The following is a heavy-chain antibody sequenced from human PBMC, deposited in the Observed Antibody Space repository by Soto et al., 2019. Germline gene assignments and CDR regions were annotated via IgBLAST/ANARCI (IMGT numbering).Heavy chain of an antibody. V-gene: IGHV3-33*01. J-gene: IGHJ6*03. CDR2: IWYDGSNK. Sequence: HPGGSLRLSCAASGFTFSSYGMHWVRQAPGKGLEWVAVIWYDGSNKYYADSVKGRFTISRDNSKNTLYLQMNSLRAEDTAVYYCARDHHPGEPYYYYMDVWGKGTTVTVSS. CDR3: ARDHHPGEPYYYYMDV. CDR1: GFTFSSYG. D-gene: IGHD3-16*01.